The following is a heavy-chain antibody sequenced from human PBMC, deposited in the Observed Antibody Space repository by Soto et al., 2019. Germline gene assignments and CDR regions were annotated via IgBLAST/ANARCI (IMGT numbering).Heavy chain of an antibody. CDR1: GGSISIYY. CDR2: IYYTGST. D-gene: IGHD1-20*01. V-gene: IGHV4-59*08. CDR3: AKYLVTGTTNYYYGMHV. Sequence: SDTLSLTCTVSGGSISIYYWSWIRQPSGKGLEWIGYIYYTGSTNYNPSLKSRVTISVDTSKNQFSLKLSSVTATDTAVYYCAKYLVTGTTNYYYGMHVCGQGTTDIVS. J-gene: IGHJ6*02.